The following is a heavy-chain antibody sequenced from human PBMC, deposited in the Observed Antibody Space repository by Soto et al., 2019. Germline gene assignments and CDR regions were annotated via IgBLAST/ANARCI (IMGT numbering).Heavy chain of an antibody. J-gene: IGHJ4*02. D-gene: IGHD1-26*01. Sequence: QVQLQESGPGLVKPSDTLSLTCGVSGSSISNDNWWVWIRKPPGKGLEWIGYSHHFGYTDSNPSLKFRLTMAVDTSKNHFPMKLSSVTAVDTAVYYCATNGNGKYFFDSWGQGTLVTVSS. CDR2: SHHFGYT. CDR3: ATNGNGKYFFDS. CDR1: GSSISNDNW. V-gene: IGHV4-28*01.